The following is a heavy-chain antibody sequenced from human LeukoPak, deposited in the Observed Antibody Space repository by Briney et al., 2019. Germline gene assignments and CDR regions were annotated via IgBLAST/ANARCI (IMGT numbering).Heavy chain of an antibody. CDR2: IQHRGST. CDR1: GGSFSGYY. V-gene: IGHV4-34*01. J-gene: IGHJ4*02. CDR3: ARGRGQLVRGVYYFDY. Sequence: SETLSLTSAVYGGSFSGYYWSWVRQPPGKGLEWIGEIQHRGSTTNNPSLKSRFTISVDTSKTQFSLKLSSVTAADTAVYYCARGRGQLVRGVYYFDYWGQGTLVTVSS. D-gene: IGHD6-6*01.